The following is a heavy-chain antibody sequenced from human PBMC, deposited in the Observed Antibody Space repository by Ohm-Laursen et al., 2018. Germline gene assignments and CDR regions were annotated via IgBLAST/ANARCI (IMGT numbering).Heavy chain of an antibody. V-gene: IGHV3-23*01. J-gene: IGHJ4*02. CDR2: DSGSGDST. D-gene: IGHD3-22*01. CDR1: GFTFSSYG. Sequence: GSLRLSCAAPGFTFSSYGMSWVRQAPGKGLEWVSADSGSGDSTQHADSVKGRFTISRDNSKNTLYLQMNTLRVDDTAVYYCATFYNHAGSGWGRPCDHWGQGTLVTVSA. CDR3: ATFYNHAGSGWGRPCDH.